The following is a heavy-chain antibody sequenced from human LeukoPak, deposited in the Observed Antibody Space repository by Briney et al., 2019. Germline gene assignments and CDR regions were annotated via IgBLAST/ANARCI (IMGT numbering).Heavy chain of an antibody. D-gene: IGHD7-27*01. J-gene: IGHJ4*02. CDR1: GYTFTGYY. CDR2: ISPNSGGT. V-gene: IGHV1-2*02. Sequence: ASVKVSCKASGYTFTGYYIHWVRQAPGHGLEYIGWISPNSGGTNYAQKFQGRVTMTSDTSINTAYMEMRRLRSDDTAVYYCARDSTGGYPDYWGQGTLVTVSA. CDR3: ARDSTGGYPDY.